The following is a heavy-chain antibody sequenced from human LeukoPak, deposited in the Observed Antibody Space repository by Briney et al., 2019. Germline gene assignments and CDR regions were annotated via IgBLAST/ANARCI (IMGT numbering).Heavy chain of an antibody. J-gene: IGHJ4*02. D-gene: IGHD1-14*01. CDR2: MNEYSTTI. CDR3: ARGGVNPVDH. Sequence: PGGSLRLSCAASGFPFNSFWMHWVRPAPRKGLVWVSDMNEYSTTIRYADSVKGRFTISRDNAKSILYLQMNNLGAEDTAMYFCARGGVNPVDHWGQGTLVSVSS. V-gene: IGHV3-74*01. CDR1: GFPFNSFW.